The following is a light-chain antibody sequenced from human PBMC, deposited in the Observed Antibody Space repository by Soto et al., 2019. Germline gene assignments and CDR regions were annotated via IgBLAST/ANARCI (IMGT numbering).Light chain of an antibody. Sequence: EIVLTQSPGTLSLSPGERATLSCRASQSVSSSYLAWYQQKPGQAPRLLIYGASSRATGIPDRFSGSVSGTGFTLTISSLQPEDFATYSCQQLNSYPLTFGGGTKVEIK. CDR2: GAS. CDR3: QQLNSYPLT. V-gene: IGKV3-20*01. J-gene: IGKJ4*01. CDR1: QSVSSSY.